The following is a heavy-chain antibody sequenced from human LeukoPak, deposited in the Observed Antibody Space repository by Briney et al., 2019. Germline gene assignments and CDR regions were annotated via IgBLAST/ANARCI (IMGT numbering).Heavy chain of an antibody. CDR3: ARGDDYVWGSYLTYNY. Sequence: PSETLSLTCTVSGGSISSYYWSRIRQPPGKGLEWIGYIYYSGSTNYNPSLKSRVTISVDTSKNQFSLKLSSVTAADTAVYYCARGDDYVWGSYLTYNYWGQGTLVTVSS. V-gene: IGHV4-59*01. D-gene: IGHD3-16*02. CDR2: IYYSGST. CDR1: GGSISSYY. J-gene: IGHJ4*02.